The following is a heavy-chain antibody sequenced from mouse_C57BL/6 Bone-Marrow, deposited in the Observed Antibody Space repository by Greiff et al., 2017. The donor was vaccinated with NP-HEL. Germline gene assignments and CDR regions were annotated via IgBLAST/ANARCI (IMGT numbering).Heavy chain of an antibody. D-gene: IGHD1-1*01. CDR1: GFNIKDDY. J-gene: IGHJ1*03. V-gene: IGHV14-4*01. CDR3: TTLDGSSPYWYFDV. Sequence: EVQLQQSGAELVRPGASVKLSCTASGFNIKDDYMHWVKQRPEQGLEWIGWIDPENGDTEYASKFQGKATLTADTSSNTAYLQLSSLTSEDTAVYYCTTLDGSSPYWYFDVWGTGTTVTVSS. CDR2: IDPENGDT.